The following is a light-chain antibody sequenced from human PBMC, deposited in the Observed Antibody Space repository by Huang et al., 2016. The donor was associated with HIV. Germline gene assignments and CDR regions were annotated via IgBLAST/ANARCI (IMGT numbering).Light chain of an antibody. CDR1: QNIFSY. J-gene: IGKJ1*01. Sequence: IEMTQSPSSLSASIGDRVTITCRASQNIFSYLNWYQQKPGRAPACLISAASSVRSGVPSRCSGSGSGTDFTLTINSLQPEDFATYFCQQSFATPQTFGQGTTVDIK. CDR3: QQSFATPQT. V-gene: IGKV1-39*01. CDR2: AAS.